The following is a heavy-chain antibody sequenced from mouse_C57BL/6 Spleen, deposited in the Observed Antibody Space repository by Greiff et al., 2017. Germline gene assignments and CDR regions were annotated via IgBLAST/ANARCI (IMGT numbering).Heavy chain of an antibody. D-gene: IGHD6-1*01. V-gene: IGHV3-6*01. CDR2: ISYDGSN. Sequence: EVQLQESGPGLVKPSQSLSLTCSVTGYSITSGYYWNWIRQFPGNKLEWMGYISYDGSNNYNPSLKNRISITRDTSKNQFFLKLNSVTTEDTATYYCAREGTPLFDYWGQGTTLTVSS. CDR3: AREGTPLFDY. CDR1: GYSITSGYY. J-gene: IGHJ2*01.